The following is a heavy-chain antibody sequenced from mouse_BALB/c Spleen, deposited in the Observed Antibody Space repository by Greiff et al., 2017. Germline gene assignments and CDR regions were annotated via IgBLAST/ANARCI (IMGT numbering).Heavy chain of an antibody. CDR2: IDPANGNT. CDR3: ARCDCEEENAMDD. CDR1: GFNIKDTY. D-gene: IGHD2-4*01. J-gene: IGHJ4*01. Sequence: VHVKQSGAELVKPGASVKLSCTASGFNIKDTYMHWVKQRPEQGLEWIGRIDPANGNTKYDPKFQGKATITADTSSNTAYLQRSSLTSEDTAVYCGARCDCEEENAMDDWGQGTSVTVSS. V-gene: IGHV14-3*02.